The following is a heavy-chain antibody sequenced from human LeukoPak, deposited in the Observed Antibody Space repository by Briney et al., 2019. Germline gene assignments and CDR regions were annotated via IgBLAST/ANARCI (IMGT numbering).Heavy chain of an antibody. D-gene: IGHD3-10*01. V-gene: IGHV4-39*07. CDR3: ARSHTYYGSGSYYKR. CDR1: GGSISSDNYY. Sequence: SETLSLTCTVSGGSISSDNYYWSWIRQPPGKGLEWIGEIIHSGSTNYNPSLKSRVTISVDTSKNQFSLKLSSVTAADTAVYYCARSHTYYGSGSYYKRWGQGTLVTVSS. J-gene: IGHJ4*02. CDR2: IIHSGST.